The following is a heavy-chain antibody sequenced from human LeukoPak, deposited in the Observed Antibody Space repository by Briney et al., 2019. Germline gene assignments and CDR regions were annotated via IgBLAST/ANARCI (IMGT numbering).Heavy chain of an antibody. J-gene: IGHJ6*03. CDR3: AKIGRRYDFWTGYYEEEVDYMDV. CDR1: GFTFSSYA. CDR2: ISGSGGST. D-gene: IGHD3-3*01. Sequence: GGSLRLSSAASGFTFSSYAMSWVRQAPEKGLEWVSGISGSGGSTYHADSVKGRFTISRDNSKNTLYLQMNSLRAEDTAVYYCAKIGRRYDFWTGYYEEEVDYMDVWGKGTTVTVSS. V-gene: IGHV3-23*01.